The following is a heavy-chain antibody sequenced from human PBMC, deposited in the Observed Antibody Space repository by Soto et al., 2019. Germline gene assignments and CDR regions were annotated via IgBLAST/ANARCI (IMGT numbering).Heavy chain of an antibody. V-gene: IGHV3-23*01. CDR1: GSTFRASA. J-gene: IGHJ6*02. D-gene: IGHD3-3*01. CDR3: AKIGDFCSWGMDA. Sequence: GPLRRSCPAFGSTFRASAMTWVRQAPGQGLEWVSLISGVGDGTYYTDSVKGRFFISRDNTKNTLNLQMTGLRGEDTAVYFCAKIGDFCSWGMDAWGQGTKVTVSS. CDR2: ISGVGDGT.